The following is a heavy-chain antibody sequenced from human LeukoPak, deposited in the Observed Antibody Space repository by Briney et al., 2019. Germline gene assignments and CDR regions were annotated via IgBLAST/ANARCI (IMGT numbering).Heavy chain of an antibody. Sequence: GGSLRLSCAASGFTFSSYSMNWVRQAPGKGLEWVSSISSSSSYIYYADSVKGRFTISRDNAKNSLYLQMNSLRAEDTAVCYCARDKGGTYYYYYYMDVGGKGTTVTVSS. D-gene: IGHD3-16*01. V-gene: IGHV3-21*01. J-gene: IGHJ6*03. CDR1: GFTFSSYS. CDR3: ARDKGGTYYYYYYMDV. CDR2: ISSSSSYI.